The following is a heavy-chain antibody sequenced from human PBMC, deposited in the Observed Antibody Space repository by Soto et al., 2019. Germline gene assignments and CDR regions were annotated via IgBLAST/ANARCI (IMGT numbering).Heavy chain of an antibody. CDR1: GFSFSNYV. J-gene: IGHJ4*02. CDR3: ARGNWLNFDY. Sequence: PGGSLRLSCAASGFSFSNYVMSWVRQAPGKGLEWVSSISSSSSYIYYADSVKGRFTISRDNAKNSLYLQMNSLRAEDTAVYYCARGNWLNFDYWGQGTLVTVSS. D-gene: IGHD1-1*01. CDR2: ISSSSSYI. V-gene: IGHV3-21*01.